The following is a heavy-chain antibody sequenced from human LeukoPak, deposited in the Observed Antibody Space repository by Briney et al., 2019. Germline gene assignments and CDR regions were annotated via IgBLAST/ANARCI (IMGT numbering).Heavy chain of an antibody. CDR2: IYHAGST. Sequence: SGTLSLTCTVSGASISSSNWWTWVRQPPGEALEWIGEIYHAGSTKYNPSLKSRLTISVDKSNNSFSLSLTSVTAADTAFYYCARAAAVTGQFEFWGQGTLVTVSS. D-gene: IGHD6-19*01. CDR1: GASISSSNW. CDR3: ARAAAVTGQFEF. J-gene: IGHJ4*02. V-gene: IGHV4-4*02.